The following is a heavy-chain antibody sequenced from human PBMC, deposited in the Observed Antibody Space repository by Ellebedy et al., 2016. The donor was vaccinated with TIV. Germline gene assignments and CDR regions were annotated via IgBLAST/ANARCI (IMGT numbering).Heavy chain of an antibody. CDR1: GYTFTSYG. V-gene: IGHV1-18*04. CDR2: ISAYNGNT. CDR3: ASGTYYYYGMDV. D-gene: IGHD1-1*01. Sequence: ASVKVSXKASGYTFTSYGISWVRQAPGQGLEWMGWISAYNGNTNYVQKLQGRVTMTTDTSTSTAYMELRSLRSDDTAVYYCASGTYYYYGMDVWGQGTTVTVSS. J-gene: IGHJ6*02.